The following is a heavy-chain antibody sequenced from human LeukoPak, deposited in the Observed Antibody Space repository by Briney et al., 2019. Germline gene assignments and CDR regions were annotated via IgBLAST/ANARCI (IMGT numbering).Heavy chain of an antibody. CDR1: GFTFNHAW. Sequence: GGSLRLSCAASGFTFNHAWMSWVRQAPGKGMEWVGRIKSKTNDGTTDYAAPVKGRSTISRDDSKNTLYLQMNSLKTEDTAVFYCTWVGARYYFDYWGQGTLVTVSS. J-gene: IGHJ4*02. CDR2: IKSKTNDGTT. D-gene: IGHD1-26*01. V-gene: IGHV3-15*01. CDR3: TWVGARYYFDY.